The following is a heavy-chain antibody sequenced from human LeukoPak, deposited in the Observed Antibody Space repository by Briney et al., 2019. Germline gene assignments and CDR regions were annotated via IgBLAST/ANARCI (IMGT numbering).Heavy chain of an antibody. J-gene: IGHJ5*02. CDR1: GGSISSSSYN. CDR3: ARGHFGGPYCSGATCFKNWFDP. Sequence: SETLSLTCTVSGGSISSSSYNWGWIRQPPGKGLEWIGSIFYSGSTYYSPSLKSRVTISVDTSMNQFSLKLSSVTAVDTAVYYCARGHFGGPYCSGATCFKNWFDPWGQGTLVTVSS. D-gene: IGHD2-15*01. V-gene: IGHV4-39*01. CDR2: IFYSGST.